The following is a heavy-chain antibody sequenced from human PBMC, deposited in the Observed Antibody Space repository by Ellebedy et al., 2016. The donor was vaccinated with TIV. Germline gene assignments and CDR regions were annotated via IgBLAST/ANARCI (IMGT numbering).Heavy chain of an antibody. CDR2: ISYTGST. CDR3: AAEVTMVRGLIVH. Sequence: SETLSLXXTVSGGSMRTNYWSWIRQPPGKGLEWIGYISYTGSTNYSPSLNSRVTISVDTSKNQFSLKLTSVTAADTAVYYCAAEVTMVRGLIVHWGQGTLVTVSS. J-gene: IGHJ4*02. V-gene: IGHV4-59*01. CDR1: GGSMRTNY. D-gene: IGHD3-10*01.